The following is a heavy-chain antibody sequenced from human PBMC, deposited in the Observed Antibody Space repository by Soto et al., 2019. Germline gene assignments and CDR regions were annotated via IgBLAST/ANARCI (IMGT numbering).Heavy chain of an antibody. CDR2: ISYDGSNK. D-gene: IGHD4-17*01. Sequence: QVQLVESGGGVVQPGRSLRLSCAASGFTFSSYGMHWVRQAPGKGLEWVAVISYDGSNKYYADSVKGRFTISRDNSKNTLYLQMNSLRAEDTAVYYCAKAGGLRWYRLGGTIDYWGQGTLVTVSS. CDR1: GFTFSSYG. J-gene: IGHJ4*02. V-gene: IGHV3-30*18. CDR3: AKAGGLRWYRLGGTIDY.